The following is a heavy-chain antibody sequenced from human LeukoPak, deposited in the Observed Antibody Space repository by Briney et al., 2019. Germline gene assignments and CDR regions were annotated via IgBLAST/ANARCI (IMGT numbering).Heavy chain of an antibody. D-gene: IGHD3-16*02. Sequence: PSETLSLTCTVSGGSISSSSYYWGWIRQPPGKGLEWIGSIYYSGSTYYNPSLKSRVTISVDTSKNQFSLKLSSVTAADTAVYYCARDPYDYVWGSYRYGWFDPWGQGTLVTVSS. V-gene: IGHV4-39*07. CDR2: IYYSGST. CDR1: GGSISSSSYY. CDR3: ARDPYDYVWGSYRYGWFDP. J-gene: IGHJ5*02.